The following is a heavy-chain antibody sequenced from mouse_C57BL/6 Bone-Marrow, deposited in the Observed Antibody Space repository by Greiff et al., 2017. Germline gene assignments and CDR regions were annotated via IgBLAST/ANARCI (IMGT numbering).Heavy chain of an antibody. J-gene: IGHJ2*01. V-gene: IGHV1-55*01. CDR3: ARSGPLGRSFDY. CDR1: GYTFTSYW. CDR2: IYPTSGRT. Sequence: QVQLQQPGAELVKPGASVKMSCKASGYTFTSYWITWVKQRPGQGLEWIGDIYPTSGRTNYNEKFKSKATLTVDTSSNTAYMQLSSLTSDDSAVFYCARSGPLGRSFDYWGQGTTLTVSS. D-gene: IGHD4-1*01.